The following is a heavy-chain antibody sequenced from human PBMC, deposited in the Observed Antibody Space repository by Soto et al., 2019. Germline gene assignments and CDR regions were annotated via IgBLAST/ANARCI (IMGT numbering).Heavy chain of an antibody. CDR1: GFTFSSYA. Sequence: PGGSLRLSCAASGFTFSSYAMHWVRQAPGKGLEWVAVISYDGSNKYYADSVKGRFTISRDNSKNTLYLQMNSLRAEDTAVYYCARDHYGDYDPDYWGQGTLVTVSS. CDR2: ISYDGSNK. V-gene: IGHV3-30-3*01. CDR3: ARDHYGDYDPDY. J-gene: IGHJ4*02. D-gene: IGHD4-17*01.